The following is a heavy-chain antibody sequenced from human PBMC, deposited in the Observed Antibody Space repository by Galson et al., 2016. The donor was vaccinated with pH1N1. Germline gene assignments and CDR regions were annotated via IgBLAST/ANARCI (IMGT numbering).Heavy chain of an antibody. J-gene: IGHJ4*02. CDR3: ARAPYSNYHYYYFDF. V-gene: IGHV1-46*01. CDR1: GYSFTDYY. D-gene: IGHD4-11*01. CDR2: IKPTGGAT. Sequence: SVKVSCKASGYSFTDYYVHWIRQAPGQGLEWMAIIKPTGGATTYAQNFQGRVFVTRDTSTSTVYMEVTSLRSEDTAVYYCARAPYSNYHYYYFDFWGQGTLVTVSS.